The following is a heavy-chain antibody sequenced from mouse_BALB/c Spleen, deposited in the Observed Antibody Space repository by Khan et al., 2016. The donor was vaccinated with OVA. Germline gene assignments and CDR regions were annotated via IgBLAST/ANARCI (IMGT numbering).Heavy chain of an antibody. CDR2: IFPGDGNT. CDR3: ARQIYYYGSSFRAMDY. CDR1: GYEFSSQW. J-gene: IGHJ4*01. V-gene: IGHV1-80*01. D-gene: IGHD1-1*01. Sequence: VQLQESGAELVRPGSSVKISCKAAGYEFSSQWMNWVKQRPGQGLEWIGQIFPGDGNTNYSGKFKGKATLTADKSSSTAYMQLSSLTSEDSAVYFCARQIYYYGSSFRAMDYWGQGTSVTVSS.